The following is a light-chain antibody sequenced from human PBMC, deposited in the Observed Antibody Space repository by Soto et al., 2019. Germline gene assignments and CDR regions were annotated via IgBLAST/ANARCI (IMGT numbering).Light chain of an antibody. V-gene: IGLV2-14*01. J-gene: IGLJ1*01. Sequence: QSVVTPPASLSGSPWQSVTLSSPRTSSDVGAYNYDSWYQQYPGEAPKVIIYDVSHRPAGVSNRFSGSKSGNTASLTISGLQTQDEADYYCSSYTSATTYVFGTGTKVTVL. CDR1: SSDVGAYNY. CDR2: DVS. CDR3: SSYTSATTYV.